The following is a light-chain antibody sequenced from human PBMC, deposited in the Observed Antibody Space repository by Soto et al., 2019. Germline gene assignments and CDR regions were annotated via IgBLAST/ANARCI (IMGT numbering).Light chain of an antibody. CDR2: KAS. J-gene: IGKJ1*01. Sequence: DIQMTQSPSTLSASVGDRVTITCRASQSITDWLAWYQQKPGKAPKFLIYKASNLEGGVPSRFSGSGSGTEFTLTISSVQPDDFATYYCQYWDDYSWTFGQGTKVPIK. V-gene: IGKV1-5*03. CDR3: QYWDDYSWT. CDR1: QSITDW.